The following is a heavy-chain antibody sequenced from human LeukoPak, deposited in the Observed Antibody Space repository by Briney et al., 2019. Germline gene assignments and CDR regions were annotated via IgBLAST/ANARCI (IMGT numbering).Heavy chain of an antibody. J-gene: IGHJ4*02. D-gene: IGHD6-19*01. CDR1: GGTFSSHA. CDR3: ARAYSSGWYYPDY. V-gene: IGHV1-69*04. CDR2: IIPILGIA. Sequence: GASVKVSCKASGGTFSSHAISWVRQAPGQGLEWMGRIIPILGIANYAQKFQGRVTITADKSTSTAYMELSSLRSEDRAVYYCARAYSSGWYYPDYWGQGTLVTVSS.